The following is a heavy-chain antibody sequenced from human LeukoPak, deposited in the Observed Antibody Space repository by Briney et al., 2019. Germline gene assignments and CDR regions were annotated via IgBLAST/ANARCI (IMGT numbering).Heavy chain of an antibody. J-gene: IGHJ3*02. V-gene: IGHV3-23*01. CDR3: AKDLARVLGYSYDFSLGGFDI. Sequence: PGGSLRLSCAASGFTFSTYALSWVRQAPGKGLEWVSGISGSGDSTYYADSVKGHFTISRDNSKNTLFLQMNSLRAEDTALYYCAKDLARVLGYSYDFSLGGFDIWGQGTMVTVSS. D-gene: IGHD5-18*01. CDR2: ISGSGDST. CDR1: GFTFSTYA.